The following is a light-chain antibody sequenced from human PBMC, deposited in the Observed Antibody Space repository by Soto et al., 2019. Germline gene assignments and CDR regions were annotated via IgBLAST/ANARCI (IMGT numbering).Light chain of an antibody. Sequence: QSVLTQPPSVSGAPGQRVTISCTGSSSNIGADYDVHWYQHLPGTAPKLLIYGNSNRPSGVPDRFSGSKSGTSASLAITGLQAEDEADYYCQSYDSSLSGVVFGGGTKVTVL. V-gene: IGLV1-40*01. J-gene: IGLJ3*02. CDR3: QSYDSSLSGVV. CDR2: GNS. CDR1: SSNIGADYD.